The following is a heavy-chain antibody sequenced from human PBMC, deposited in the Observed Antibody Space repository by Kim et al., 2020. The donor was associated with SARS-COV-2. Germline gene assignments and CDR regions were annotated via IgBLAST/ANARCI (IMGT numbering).Heavy chain of an antibody. CDR1: GYTFTSYG. V-gene: IGHV1-18*04. D-gene: IGHD6-19*01. Sequence: ASVKVSCKASGYTFTSYGISWVRQAPGQGLEWMGWISAYNGNTNYAQKLQGRVTMTTDTSTSTAYMELRSLRSDDTAVYYCARDGRIAVAGPYYFDYWGQGTLVTVSS. J-gene: IGHJ4*02. CDR3: ARDGRIAVAGPYYFDY. CDR2: ISAYNGNT.